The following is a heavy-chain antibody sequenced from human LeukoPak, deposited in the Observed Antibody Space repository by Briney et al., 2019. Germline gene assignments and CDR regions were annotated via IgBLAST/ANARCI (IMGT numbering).Heavy chain of an antibody. CDR2: ISYDGTNK. Sequence: GGSLRLSCAVSGFIFSGYAMHWVRPAPGKGLEWVAVISYDGTNKYYADSVKGRFTISRDNSTNTLYLQLNSLRTEDTAVYYCARDRRQYGDLDFWGQGTLVTVSS. V-gene: IGHV3-30*04. CDR1: GFIFSGYA. CDR3: ARDRRQYGDLDF. J-gene: IGHJ4*02. D-gene: IGHD4-17*01.